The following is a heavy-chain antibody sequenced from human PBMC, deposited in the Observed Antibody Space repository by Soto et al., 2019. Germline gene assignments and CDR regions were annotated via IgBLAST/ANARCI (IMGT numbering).Heavy chain of an antibody. Sequence: QEQLVQSGAEVKKPGSSVTVSCKASGGTFSSNTVNWVRQAPGQGLEWMGGIIPIFGTITYSQKFQARVTRSADVSTSTGYMEVSSLRSEDTAVYYCATAGLRGASHGQDGLPWGRGTMVTVSS. V-gene: IGHV1-69*01. CDR1: GGTFSSNT. J-gene: IGHJ5*02. CDR3: ATAGLRGASHGQDGLP. CDR2: IIPIFGTI. D-gene: IGHD2-15*01.